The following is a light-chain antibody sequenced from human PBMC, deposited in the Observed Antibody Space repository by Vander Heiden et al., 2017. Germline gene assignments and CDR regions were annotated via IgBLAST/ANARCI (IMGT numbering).Light chain of an antibody. CDR1: QNIGSD. J-gene: IGKJ2*01. Sequence: DTQMTQSPSSLSASVGDRVTVTCRASQNIGSDLNWYQQKPGKAPKLLIYGASNLQSGVPSRFSGSGFETDFTLTSSSLQPDDFATYYCQQSYTTPTFGQGTNLRIK. CDR2: GAS. V-gene: IGKV1-39*01. CDR3: QQSYTTPT.